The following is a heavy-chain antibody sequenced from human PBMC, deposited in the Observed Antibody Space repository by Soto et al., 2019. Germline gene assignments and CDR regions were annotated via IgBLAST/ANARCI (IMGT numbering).Heavy chain of an antibody. J-gene: IGHJ5*02. CDR3: ARALENIAVAGRGWFDP. D-gene: IGHD6-19*01. CDR1: GGSISSGGYY. Sequence: QVQLQESGPGLVKPSQTLSLTCTVSGGSISSGGYYWSWIRQHPGKGLEWIGYIYYSGSTYYNPSLKSRVTISVDTSKNQFSLKLSSVTAADTAVYYCARALENIAVAGRGWFDPWGQGTLVTVSS. CDR2: IYYSGST. V-gene: IGHV4-31*03.